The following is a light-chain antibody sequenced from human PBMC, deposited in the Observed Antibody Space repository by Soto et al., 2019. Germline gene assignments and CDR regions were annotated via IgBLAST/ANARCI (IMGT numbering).Light chain of an antibody. J-gene: IGKJ1*01. CDR2: GVS. CDR1: QSVRRTY. CDR3: QHFVNSLTWT. Sequence: IVLTQSPGTLSLSPVARATLSCRAIQSVRRTYLIWYQQKPGQAPRLLIYGVSSRATGVTDRFSGGGSGTDFTLTISRLEPEDFAVYYCQHFVNSLTWTFGQGTKVDIK. V-gene: IGKV3-20*01.